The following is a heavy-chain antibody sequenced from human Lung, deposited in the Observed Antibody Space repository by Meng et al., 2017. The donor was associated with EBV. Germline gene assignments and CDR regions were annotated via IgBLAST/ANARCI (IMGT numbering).Heavy chain of an antibody. J-gene: IGHJ4*02. CDR3: ANAGRFGESLGDY. Sequence: QLRGSGPGVVQPPQTLSLTCTVSGGSVISGGYYWSWIRQQPGKGLEWIGYIYYTGSSFYNPSLKSRVTISVDTSKNQFSLNLSSVTAADTAVYYCANAGRFGESLGDYWGQGILVTVSS. V-gene: IGHV4-31*03. CDR1: GGSVISGGYY. CDR2: IYYTGSS. D-gene: IGHD3-10*01.